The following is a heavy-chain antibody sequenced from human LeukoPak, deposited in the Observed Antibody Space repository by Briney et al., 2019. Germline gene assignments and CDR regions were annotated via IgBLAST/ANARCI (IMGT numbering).Heavy chain of an antibody. CDR1: GFTFSSFY. J-gene: IGHJ4*02. CDR2: ISSSSSYM. CDR3: ARDRGSGWHTFDY. D-gene: IGHD6-19*01. Sequence: GGSLRLSCSASGFTFSSFYMSWVRQAPGKGLEWVSSISSSSSYMFYADSVRGRFTISRDNAKNSLYLQMNSLRAEDTAVYYCARDRGSGWHTFDYWGQGTLVTVSS. V-gene: IGHV3-21*01.